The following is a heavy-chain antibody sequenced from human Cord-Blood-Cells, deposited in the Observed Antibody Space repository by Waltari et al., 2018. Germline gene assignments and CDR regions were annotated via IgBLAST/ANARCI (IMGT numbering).Heavy chain of an antibody. J-gene: IGHJ4*02. CDR1: GFTFDDYA. Sequence: EVQLVESGGGVVQHGGSRRLSCAASGFTFDDYAMPWVRQAPGKGLEWVSLISGDGGSTYYADSVKGRFTISRDNSKNSLYLQMNSLRTEDTALYYCTRKHGDIDYWGQGTLVTVSS. CDR3: TRKHGDIDY. V-gene: IGHV3-43*02. D-gene: IGHD5-12*01. CDR2: ISGDGGST.